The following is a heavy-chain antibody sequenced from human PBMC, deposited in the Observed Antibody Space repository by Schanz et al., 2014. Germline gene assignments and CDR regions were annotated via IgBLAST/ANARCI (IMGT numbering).Heavy chain of an antibody. Sequence: LVESGGGVVQPGRSLRLSCAASGFTFSSYGMHWVRQVPGKGLEWVAVVCYDGSKKYYADSVKGRFTTSRDNSKNTMYLQMNSLRADDTAVYYCARYGFRKFGVVYGLAVWGQGTTVTVS. CDR1: GFTFSSYG. CDR3: ARYGFRKFGVVYGLAV. J-gene: IGHJ6*02. D-gene: IGHD3-3*01. V-gene: IGHV3-33*01. CDR2: VCYDGSKK.